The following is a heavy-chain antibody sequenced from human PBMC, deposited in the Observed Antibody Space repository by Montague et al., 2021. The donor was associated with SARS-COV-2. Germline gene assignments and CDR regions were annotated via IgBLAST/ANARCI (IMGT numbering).Heavy chain of an antibody. J-gene: IGHJ4*02. Sequence: SLRLSCAASGFRSTRNWMTWVRQAPGKGLEWVAHIKQDGSEKNYADSVKGRFTISRDNAKNSIFLQMNDLRAEDSAFYYCAKDDDYTSSCHYWGQGTLVTVSS. CDR3: AKDDDYTSSCHY. V-gene: IGHV3-7*01. CDR2: IKQDGSEK. D-gene: IGHD6-13*01. CDR1: GFRSTRNW.